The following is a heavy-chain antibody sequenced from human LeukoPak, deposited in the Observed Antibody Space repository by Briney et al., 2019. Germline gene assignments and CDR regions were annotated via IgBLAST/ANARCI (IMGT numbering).Heavy chain of an antibody. CDR1: GFTFSSYA. V-gene: IGHV3-23*01. CDR2: ISGSGGST. Sequence: GGSLRLSCAASGFTFSSYAMSWVRQVPGKGLEWVSAISGSGGSTYYADSVKGRFTISRDNSKSTLYLQMNSLRAEDTAVYYCANPFSTPRSNYYIDVWGKGTTVTVSS. J-gene: IGHJ6*03. D-gene: IGHD2-2*01. CDR3: ANPFSTPRSNYYIDV.